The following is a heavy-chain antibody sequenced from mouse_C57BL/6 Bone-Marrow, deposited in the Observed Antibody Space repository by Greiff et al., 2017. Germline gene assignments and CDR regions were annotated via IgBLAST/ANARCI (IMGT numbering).Heavy chain of an antibody. CDR2: ISSGGSYP. Sequence: EVMLVESGGDLVKPGGSLKLSCAASGFTFSSYGMSLVRQTPDKRLAWVATISSGGSYPYYPDSVKGRFTISRDNAKNTLYLQMSSLKSENTAMYYCARRGYGSNFDYWGQGTTLTVSS. D-gene: IGHD1-1*01. CDR1: GFTFSSYG. J-gene: IGHJ2*01. CDR3: ARRGYGSNFDY. V-gene: IGHV5-6*02.